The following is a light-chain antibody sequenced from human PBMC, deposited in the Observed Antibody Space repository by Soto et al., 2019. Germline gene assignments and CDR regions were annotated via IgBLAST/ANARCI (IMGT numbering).Light chain of an antibody. V-gene: IGKV3-11*01. Sequence: EIVWTQSPAPLYLSPGERATLSCRASQSVSSYLAWYQQKPGQAPRLLIYDSSNRATGIPARFSGSGSGTDVTLTISSLEPEDFAVYYCKQRSNLPLTGGGGTKVEIK. CDR1: QSVSSY. J-gene: IGKJ4*01. CDR2: DSS. CDR3: KQRSNLPLT.